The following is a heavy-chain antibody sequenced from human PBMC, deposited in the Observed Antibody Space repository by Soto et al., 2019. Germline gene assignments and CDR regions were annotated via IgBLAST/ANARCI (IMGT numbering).Heavy chain of an antibody. CDR2: IVPMFGTS. D-gene: IGHD3-3*01. Sequence: QERLVQSGAEVRKPGSSVKVSCKVTGGTSTRYAINWVRQAPGQGLEWMGGIVPMFGTSKYAQEFQGRVTIAADTSTNIAYVELRRLRSEDKAVYYYNRGSEDGCWSCYLWGQGTLVSVSS. CDR1: GGTSTRYA. CDR3: NRGSEDGCWSCYL. J-gene: IGHJ4*02. V-gene: IGHV1-69*06.